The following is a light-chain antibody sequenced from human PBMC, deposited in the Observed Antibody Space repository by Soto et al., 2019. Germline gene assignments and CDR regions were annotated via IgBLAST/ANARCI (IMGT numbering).Light chain of an antibody. CDR1: QGISNY. CDR2: GAT. V-gene: IGKV1-9*01. CDR3: QQLKSYVT. J-gene: IGKJ5*01. Sequence: IQLTQSPSSLSASVGDRVTITCRASQGISNYLAWYQQKPGKTPRLLIYGATTLQSGVPSRFSGSGSGTDFALTISSLQAEDFATYYGQQLKSYVTFGQGTRLEIK.